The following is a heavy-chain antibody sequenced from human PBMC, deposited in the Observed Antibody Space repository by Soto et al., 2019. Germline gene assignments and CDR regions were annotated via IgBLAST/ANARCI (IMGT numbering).Heavy chain of an antibody. Sequence: PGGSLRLSCAASGFTFSSYSMNWVRQAPGKGLGWVSSISSSSSYIYYADSVKGRFTISRDNAKNSLYLQMNSLRAEDTAVYYCARDRDVSAFDIWGQGTMVTVSS. J-gene: IGHJ3*02. CDR2: ISSSSSYI. CDR1: GFTFSSYS. V-gene: IGHV3-21*01. D-gene: IGHD3-10*01. CDR3: ARDRDVSAFDI.